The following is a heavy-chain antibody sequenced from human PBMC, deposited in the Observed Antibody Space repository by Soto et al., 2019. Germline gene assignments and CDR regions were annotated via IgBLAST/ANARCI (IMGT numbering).Heavy chain of an antibody. CDR1: GYTFTSYG. CDR2: ISAYNGNT. V-gene: IGHV1-18*01. D-gene: IGHD3-10*01. CDR3: ARDRKDTMVRGGGDWFDP. Sequence: QVQLVQSGAEVKKPGASVKVSCKASGYTFTSYGISWVRQAPGQGLEWMGWISAYNGNTNYAQKLQGRVTMTTDTSTSTAYMELRSLRADDTAVYYCARDRKDTMVRGGGDWFDPWGQGTLVTVSS. J-gene: IGHJ5*02.